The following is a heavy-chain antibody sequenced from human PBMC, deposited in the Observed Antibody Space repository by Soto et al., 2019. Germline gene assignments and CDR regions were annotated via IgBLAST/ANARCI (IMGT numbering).Heavy chain of an antibody. J-gene: IGHJ4*02. CDR3: AKDLSRGYSYGYFDY. Sequence: PLRLSCSSSGFPFSSDSMHSVSKAPGKGLEWVEVISYDGSNKYYADSVKGRFTISRDNSKNTLYLQMNSLRAEDTAVYYCAKDLSRGYSYGYFDYWGKGTLGTGSS. V-gene: IGHV3-30*18. CDR1: GFPFSSDS. CDR2: ISYDGSNK. D-gene: IGHD5-18*01.